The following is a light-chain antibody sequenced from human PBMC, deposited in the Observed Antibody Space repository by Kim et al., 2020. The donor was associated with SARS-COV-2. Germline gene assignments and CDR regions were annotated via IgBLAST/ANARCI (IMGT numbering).Light chain of an antibody. V-gene: IGLV3-1*01. CDR3: QTWDTSTVV. CDR1: RLGDKY. Sequence: SVSPGQTASITCSGERLGDKYTYWYQQQAGQSPVLVIYEDIKRPSGIPERFSGSNSGNTATLTISGTQAIDEADYYCQTWDTSTVVFGGGTQLTVL. J-gene: IGLJ2*01. CDR2: EDI.